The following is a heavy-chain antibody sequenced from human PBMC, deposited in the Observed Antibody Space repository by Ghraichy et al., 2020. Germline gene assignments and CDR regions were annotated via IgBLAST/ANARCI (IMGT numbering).Heavy chain of an antibody. D-gene: IGHD3-10*01. CDR1: EFTFDGYP. J-gene: IGHJ3*01. Sequence: GGSLRLSCAVSEFTFDGYPMTWVRQAPGKGLEWVSILGADGRSTFYADSVKGRFTISRDKSKRTMYLQMNRLRADDTAVYYGAQEGGRLGEGALDVCGQGTTVTVSS. CDR2: LGADGRST. V-gene: IGHV3-23*01. CDR3: AQEGGRLGEGALDV.